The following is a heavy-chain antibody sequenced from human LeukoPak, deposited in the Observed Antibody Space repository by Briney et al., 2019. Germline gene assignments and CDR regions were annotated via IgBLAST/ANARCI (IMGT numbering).Heavy chain of an antibody. V-gene: IGHV3-23*01. Sequence: GSLRLSCAASGFTFGSHAMSWVRQAPEKGLEWVSAISGSGGSTYYADSVKGRFTISRDNSKNTLYLQMNNLRAEDTAVYYCAKDDYGADPGGQGTLVTVSS. CDR2: ISGSGGST. J-gene: IGHJ5*02. D-gene: IGHD4-17*01. CDR3: AKDDYGADP. CDR1: GFTFGSHA.